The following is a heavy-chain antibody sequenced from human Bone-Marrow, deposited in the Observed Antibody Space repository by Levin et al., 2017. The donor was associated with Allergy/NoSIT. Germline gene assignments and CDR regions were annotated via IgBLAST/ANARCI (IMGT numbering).Heavy chain of an antibody. CDR2: TSADFKT. V-gene: IGHV3-7*03. CDR3: AREVAPNTLDY. CDR1: GFTLSSHW. D-gene: IGHD2/OR15-2a*01. Sequence: GGSLRLSCAVSGFTLSSHWVSWVRQAPGKGLEWVASTSADFKTYYDADSVRGRFTVSRDNAQNSVYLQMNSLRAEDTAIYYCAREVAPNTLDYWGQGTLVTVSS. J-gene: IGHJ4*02.